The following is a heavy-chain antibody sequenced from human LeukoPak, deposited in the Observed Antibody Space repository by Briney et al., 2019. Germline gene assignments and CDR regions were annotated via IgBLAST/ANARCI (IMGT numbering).Heavy chain of an antibody. CDR3: AKDRRALYSIAAAGTFDY. CDR1: GFTFSSYG. Sequence: GGSLRLSCAASGFTFSSYGMHWVRQAPGKGLEWVAVISYDGSNKYYADSVKGRFTVSRDNSKNTLYLQMNSLRAEDTAVYYCAKDRRALYSIAAAGTFDYWGQGTLVTVSS. D-gene: IGHD6-13*01. V-gene: IGHV3-30*18. J-gene: IGHJ4*02. CDR2: ISYDGSNK.